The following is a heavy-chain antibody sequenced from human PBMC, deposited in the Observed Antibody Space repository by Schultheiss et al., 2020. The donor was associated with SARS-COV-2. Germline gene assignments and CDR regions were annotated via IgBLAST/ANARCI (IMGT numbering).Heavy chain of an antibody. V-gene: IGHV3-23*01. CDR3: AVSGWYNYFDY. CDR1: GFTFSDYY. D-gene: IGHD6-19*01. Sequence: GGSLRLSCAASGFTFSDYYMSWIRQAPGKGLEWVSAISGSGGSTYYADSVKGRFTISRDNSKNTLYLQMNSLRAEDTAVYYCAVSGWYNYFDYWGQGTLVTVSS. CDR2: ISGSGGST. J-gene: IGHJ4*02.